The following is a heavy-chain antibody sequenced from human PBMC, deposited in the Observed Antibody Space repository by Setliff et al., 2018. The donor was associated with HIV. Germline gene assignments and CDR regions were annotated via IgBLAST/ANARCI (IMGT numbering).Heavy chain of an antibody. CDR1: GYTFTRFG. CDR2: ISGHNGHT. CDR3: ATGLSSTDPSSNS. D-gene: IGHD1-1*01. J-gene: IGHJ4*02. Sequence: ASVKVSCKASGYTFTRFGISWVRQAPGQGLEWMGWISGHNGHTDYAQKFQGRVTVTTDTSTETAYMELRSLRSDDTAVYYCATGLSSTDPSSNSWGQGTPVTVSS. V-gene: IGHV1-18*01.